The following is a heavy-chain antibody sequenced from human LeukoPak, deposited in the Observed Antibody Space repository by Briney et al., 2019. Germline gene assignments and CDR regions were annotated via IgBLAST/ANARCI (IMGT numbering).Heavy chain of an antibody. D-gene: IGHD3-22*01. Sequence: GGSLRLFCAASGFTFSSYSMNWVRQAPGKGLEWVSYISSSSSTIYYADSVKGRFTISRDNAKNSLYLQMNSLRAEDTAVYYCARVPGYYDSSGLFDYWGQGTLVTVSS. CDR1: GFTFSSYS. CDR2: ISSSSSTI. J-gene: IGHJ4*02. CDR3: ARVPGYYDSSGLFDY. V-gene: IGHV3-48*01.